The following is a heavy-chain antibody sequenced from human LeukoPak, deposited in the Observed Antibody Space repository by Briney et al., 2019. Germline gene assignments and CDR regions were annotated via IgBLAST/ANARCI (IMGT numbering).Heavy chain of an antibody. Sequence: PSETLSLTCTVSSASINSSPYYWAWIRQPPGKGLEWIGEIYHSGSTNYNPSLKSRVTMSVDTSKNQFSLKLSSVTAADTAVYYCARPISSGYYYGNWFDPWGQGTLVTVSS. CDR2: IYHSGST. J-gene: IGHJ5*02. D-gene: IGHD3-22*01. CDR1: SASINSSPYY. CDR3: ARPISSGYYYGNWFDP. V-gene: IGHV4-39*07.